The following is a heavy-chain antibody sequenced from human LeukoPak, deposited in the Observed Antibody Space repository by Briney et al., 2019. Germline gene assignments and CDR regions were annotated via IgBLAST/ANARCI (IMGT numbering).Heavy chain of an antibody. CDR3: ARDLITVTKGFDI. D-gene: IGHD4-17*01. CDR2: ISYIGST. V-gene: IGHV4-59*11. CDR1: TDSISSHY. Sequence: SETLSLTCAVSTDSISSHYWSWIRQSPGKGLEWIGYISYIGSTNYNPSLKSRVTISIDTSKNQFSLKLRSVTAADTAVYYCARDLITVTKGFDIWGQGTMVSVSS. J-gene: IGHJ3*02.